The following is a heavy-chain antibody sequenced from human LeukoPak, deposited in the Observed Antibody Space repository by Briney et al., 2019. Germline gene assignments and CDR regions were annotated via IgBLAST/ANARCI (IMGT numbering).Heavy chain of an antibody. J-gene: IGHJ4*02. Sequence: GRSLRLSCAASGFTFSSYAMHWVRQAPGKGLEWVAVILYDGSNKYYADSVKGRFTISRDNSKNTLYLQMNSLRAEDTAVYYWARVGIVVVRAATTKSPDCSGGSRPPEGYWGQGTLVTVSS. CDR2: ILYDGSNK. CDR3: ARVGIVVVRAATTKSPDCSGGSRPPEGY. V-gene: IGHV3-30-3*01. CDR1: GFTFSSYA. D-gene: IGHD2-2*01.